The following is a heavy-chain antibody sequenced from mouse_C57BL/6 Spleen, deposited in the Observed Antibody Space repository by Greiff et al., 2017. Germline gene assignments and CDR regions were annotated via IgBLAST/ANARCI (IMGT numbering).Heavy chain of an antibody. CDR3: AREGDYYGSSTLYYYAMDY. V-gene: IGHV1-81*01. CDR2: IYPRSGNT. CDR1: GYTFTSYG. J-gene: IGHJ4*01. Sequence: VQLQQSGAELARPGASVKLSCKASGYTFTSYGISWVKQRTGQGLEWIGEIYPRSGNTYYNEKFKGKATLTADKSSSTAYMELRSLTSEDSAVYFCAREGDYYGSSTLYYYAMDYWGQGTSVTVSS. D-gene: IGHD1-1*01.